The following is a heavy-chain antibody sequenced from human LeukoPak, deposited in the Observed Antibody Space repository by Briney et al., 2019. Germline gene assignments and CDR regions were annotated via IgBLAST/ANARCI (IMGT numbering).Heavy chain of an antibody. J-gene: IGHJ4*02. D-gene: IGHD1-26*01. Sequence: ASVKVSCKASGYTFTSYAMHWVRQAPGQRLEWMGWINAGNGNTKYSQKFQGRVTMTTDTSTSTAYMELRSLRSDDTAVYYCARTSWSGSYDRSDYWGRGTLVTVSS. CDR1: GYTFTSYA. V-gene: IGHV1-3*01. CDR3: ARTSWSGSYDRSDY. CDR2: INAGNGNT.